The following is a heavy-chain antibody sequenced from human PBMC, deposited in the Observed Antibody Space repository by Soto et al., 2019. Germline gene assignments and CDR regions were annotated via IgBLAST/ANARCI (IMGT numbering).Heavy chain of an antibody. Sequence: QVQLVQSGAEVKKPGASVKVSCKASGYTFTSYAMHWVRQAPGQRLEWMGWINAGNGNTKYSQKFQGRVTITRDTSASTAYMELSSLRSEDTAVYYCARGDSSGWYSLDSWGQGTLVTVSS. D-gene: IGHD6-13*01. CDR2: INAGNGNT. J-gene: IGHJ4*02. V-gene: IGHV1-3*01. CDR3: ARGDSSGWYSLDS. CDR1: GYTFTSYA.